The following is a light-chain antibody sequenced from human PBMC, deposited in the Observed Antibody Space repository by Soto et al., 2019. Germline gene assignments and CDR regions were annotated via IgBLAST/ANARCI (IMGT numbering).Light chain of an antibody. CDR3: QQSYSSPYT. CDR1: QTISSY. Sequence: IQMTQSPSSLSASVGGRVTITCRASQTISSYLNWYQQTPGRAPALLISAASTLQSGFPSRFSGSGSGTDFTLNISSLQPEDFATYYCQQSYSSPYTFGQGTKLEIK. V-gene: IGKV1-39*01. CDR2: AAS. J-gene: IGKJ2*01.